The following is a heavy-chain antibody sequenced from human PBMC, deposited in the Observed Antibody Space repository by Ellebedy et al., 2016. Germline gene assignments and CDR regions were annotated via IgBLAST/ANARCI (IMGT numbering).Heavy chain of an antibody. CDR1: GFTFSTYS. J-gene: IGHJ5*02. D-gene: IGHD6-19*01. CDR3: AKDKYGAVAGTFRT. Sequence: SLKISCAASGFTFSTYSMNWVRQAPGKGLEWVSGISWNSGSIGYADSVKGRFTISRDNAKNSLYLQMNSLRAEDTALYYCAKDKYGAVAGTFRTWGQGTLVTVSS. V-gene: IGHV3-9*01. CDR2: ISWNSGSI.